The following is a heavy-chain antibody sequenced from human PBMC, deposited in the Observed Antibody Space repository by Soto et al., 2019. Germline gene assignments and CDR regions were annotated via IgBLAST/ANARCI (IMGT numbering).Heavy chain of an antibody. D-gene: IGHD1-26*01. CDR2: ISFDGSNK. CDR1: GFTFSSYG. V-gene: IGHV3-30*03. CDR3: ASRVPHGTYGAPYFQH. J-gene: IGHJ1*01. Sequence: QVQLVESGGGVVQPGRSLRLPCAASGFTFSSYGMHWVRQAPGKGLEWVAVISFDGSNKYYADSVKGRFTISRDNSKNTLYLQMDSLRAEDTAVYYCASRVPHGTYGAPYFQHWGQGTLVTVSS.